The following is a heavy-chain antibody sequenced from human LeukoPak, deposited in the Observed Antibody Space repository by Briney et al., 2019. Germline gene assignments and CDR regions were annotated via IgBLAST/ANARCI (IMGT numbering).Heavy chain of an antibody. J-gene: IGHJ4*02. V-gene: IGHV3-23*01. Sequence: GGSLRLSCAASGFTFSSYAMSWVRQAPGKGLGWVSGISGSGGSTYYAESVKGRFTISRDNSKNTLYLQMNSLRTEDTAVYYCATPYGSGSYYPVWGQGTLVTVSS. CDR2: ISGSGGST. CDR3: ATPYGSGSYYPV. CDR1: GFTFSSYA. D-gene: IGHD3-10*01.